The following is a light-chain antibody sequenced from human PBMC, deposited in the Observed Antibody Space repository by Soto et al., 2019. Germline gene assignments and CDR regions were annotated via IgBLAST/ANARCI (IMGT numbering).Light chain of an antibody. CDR3: QQSYSTTWT. J-gene: IGKJ1*01. Sequence: IVMTQSPATLSVSPGERVTLSCRASQNIYSNIAWYQQRPGQAPRLLIYRASTRATGVPARFSGSGSETDFTLTISSLQPEDFATYSCQQSYSTTWTFGQGTKVDI. CDR2: RAS. V-gene: IGKV3-15*01. CDR1: QNIYSN.